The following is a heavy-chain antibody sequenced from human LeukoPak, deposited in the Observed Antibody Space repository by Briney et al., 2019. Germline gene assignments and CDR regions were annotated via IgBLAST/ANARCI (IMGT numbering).Heavy chain of an antibody. Sequence: ASVKVSCKAPGYIFANYGFSWVRQAPGQGLEWMGWISADNHNTKCAQKFQDRVTMTDDRSTSTVYMELRSLRSDDTAVYYCARDRRGYSAYDGEGFDYWGQGTLVTVSS. CDR2: ISADNHNT. D-gene: IGHD5-12*01. CDR1: GYIFANYG. J-gene: IGHJ4*02. V-gene: IGHV1-18*04. CDR3: ARDRRGYSAYDGEGFDY.